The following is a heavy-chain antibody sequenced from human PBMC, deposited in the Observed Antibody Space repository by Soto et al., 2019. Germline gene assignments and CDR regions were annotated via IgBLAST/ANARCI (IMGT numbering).Heavy chain of an antibody. V-gene: IGHV5-51*01. J-gene: IGHJ6*02. CDR2: IYPGDSDI. CDR3: ARHGGRRPQLFYYYGMDV. Sequence: GESLKISCKGSGYSFTSYWIGWVRQMPGKGLEWMGIIYPGDSDIRYSPSFEVQVTISADKSISIAYLQWSSLRASDTAMYYCARHGGRRPQLFYYYGMDVWGQGTTVTVSS. CDR1: GYSFTSYW. D-gene: IGHD3-16*01.